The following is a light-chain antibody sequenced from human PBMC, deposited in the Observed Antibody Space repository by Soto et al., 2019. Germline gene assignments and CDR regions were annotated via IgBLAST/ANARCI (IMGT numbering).Light chain of an antibody. CDR3: QQYGNSPLT. V-gene: IGKV3-20*01. Sequence: EIVLTQSPGTLSLSPGERATLSCRASQSVSSSYLAWYQQKPGQAPRLLIYGASSMATGIPDRFSGSGSGTDFTLTISRLQPEDFAVYYCQQYGNSPLTFGQGTQVEIK. CDR1: QSVSSSY. J-gene: IGKJ1*01. CDR2: GAS.